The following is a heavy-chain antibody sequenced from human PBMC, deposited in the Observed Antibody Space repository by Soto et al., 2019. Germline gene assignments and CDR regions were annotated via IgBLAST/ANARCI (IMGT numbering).Heavy chain of an antibody. V-gene: IGHV1-3*05. J-gene: IGHJ4*02. CDR2: INAGNGNT. CDR3: AREQWLGVDY. D-gene: IGHD6-19*01. Sequence: QVQLVQSGAEEKKPGASVKISCKASRYTFTKYAMHWVRQAPGQSLEWMGWINAGNGNTKYSQKFQGRVTITRDTSASTAYMELSNLRSEDTAVYYCAREQWLGVDYWGQGTLVTVSS. CDR1: RYTFTKYA.